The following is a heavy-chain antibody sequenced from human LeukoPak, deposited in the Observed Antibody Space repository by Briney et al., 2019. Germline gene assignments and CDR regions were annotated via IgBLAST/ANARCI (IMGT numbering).Heavy chain of an antibody. CDR3: ARHSGMIREAFRI. Sequence: PSETLSLTCTVSGGSISSSSYYWGWIRQPPGKGLEWNGSIYYSGSTYYNPSLKSRVTISVDTSKNQFSLKLSSVTAADTAVYYCARHSGMIREAFRIWGQGTMVTVSS. CDR1: GGSISSSSYY. D-gene: IGHD5-12*01. J-gene: IGHJ3*02. V-gene: IGHV4-39*01. CDR2: IYYSGST.